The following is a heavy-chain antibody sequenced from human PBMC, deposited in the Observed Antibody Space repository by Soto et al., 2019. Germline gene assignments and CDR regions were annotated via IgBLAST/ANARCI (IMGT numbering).Heavy chain of an antibody. D-gene: IGHD3-3*01. CDR2: IYYSGST. Sequence: SETLSLTCTVSGGSISSGGYYWSWIRQHPGKGLEWIGYIYYSGSTYYNPSLKSRVIISVDTSKNQFSLKLSSVTAADTAVYYCASGFFGVVTEDAFDIWGQGTMVTVSS. CDR1: GGSISSGGYY. J-gene: IGHJ3*02. V-gene: IGHV4-31*03. CDR3: ASGFFGVVTEDAFDI.